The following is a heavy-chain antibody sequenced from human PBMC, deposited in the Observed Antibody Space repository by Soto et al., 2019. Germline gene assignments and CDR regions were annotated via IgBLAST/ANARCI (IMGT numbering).Heavy chain of an antibody. V-gene: IGHV3-23*01. Sequence: VQLLESGGGLVQPGGSLRLSCAASGFTFSAYAMSWVRQAPGKGLEWVSAISGTSPSTYYADSVQGRFSISTDSSMKTLFLQMNTLRAEDTSVYFCATRIFGVEYWGQGTLVTVSS. CDR3: ATRIFGVEY. J-gene: IGHJ4*02. CDR1: GFTFSAYA. D-gene: IGHD3-3*01. CDR2: ISGTSPST.